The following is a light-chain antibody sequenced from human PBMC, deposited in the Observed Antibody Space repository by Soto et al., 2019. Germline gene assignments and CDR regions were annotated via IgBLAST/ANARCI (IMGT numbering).Light chain of an antibody. V-gene: IGKV1-5*03. CDR3: QQCNTYWT. CDR2: KAS. Sequence: DIQMTQSPSTLSASVGDRVTITCRASQGISRWLAWYQQKPGTAPKLLTYKASSLQSGVPSRFSGSGSGTEFTLTISSLQPDDFATYYCQQCNTYWTFGQGTKVEIK. J-gene: IGKJ1*01. CDR1: QGISRW.